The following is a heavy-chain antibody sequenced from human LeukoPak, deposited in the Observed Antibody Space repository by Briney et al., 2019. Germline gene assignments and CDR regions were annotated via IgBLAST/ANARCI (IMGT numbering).Heavy chain of an antibody. CDR2: IYHTGNT. Sequence: SETLSLTCAVSGGSITSANWWSWVRPSPGKGLEWIGEIYHTGNTNYNPSLNSRVSISLDTSKNQFSLKLNSVTAADTAVYYCARGGYYGSGNDFRFDPWGQGTLVTVSS. J-gene: IGHJ5*02. CDR3: ARGGYYGSGNDFRFDP. V-gene: IGHV4-4*02. D-gene: IGHD3-10*01. CDR1: GGSITSANW.